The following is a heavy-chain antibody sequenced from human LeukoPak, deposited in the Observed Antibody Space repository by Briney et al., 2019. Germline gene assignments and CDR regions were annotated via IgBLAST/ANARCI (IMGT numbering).Heavy chain of an antibody. CDR1: GFIFSSYA. D-gene: IGHD3-3*01. CDR2: ISGSGGSI. V-gene: IGHV3-23*01. CDR3: AKDTTYYDFWSGYALRDYYYGMDV. Sequence: GGSLRLSCATSGFIFSSYAMSWVRQAPGRGLEWVSSISGSGGSIYYADSVKGRFTISRDNSKNTLYLQMNSLRAEDTAVYYCAKDTTYYDFWSGYALRDYYYGMDVWGQGTTVTVSS. J-gene: IGHJ6*02.